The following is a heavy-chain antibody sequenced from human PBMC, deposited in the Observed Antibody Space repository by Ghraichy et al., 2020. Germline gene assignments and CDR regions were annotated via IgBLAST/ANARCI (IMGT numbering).Heavy chain of an antibody. CDR3: ARAGYYYDSSGYSPRCDY. D-gene: IGHD3-22*01. CDR1: GFTFSSYA. J-gene: IGHJ4*02. V-gene: IGHV3-64*01. CDR2: ISSNGGST. Sequence: GGSLRLSCAASGFTFSSYAMHWVRQAPGKGLEYVSAISSNGGSTYYANSVKGRFTISRDNSKNTLYLQMGSLRAEDMAVYYCARAGYYYDSSGYSPRCDYWGQGTLVTVSS.